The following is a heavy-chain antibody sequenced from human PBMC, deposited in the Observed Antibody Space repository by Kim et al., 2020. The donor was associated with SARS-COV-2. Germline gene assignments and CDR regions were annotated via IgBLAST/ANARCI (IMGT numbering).Heavy chain of an antibody. CDR3: ARVGADYGFWSGYYRDYYMDV. D-gene: IGHD3-3*01. V-gene: IGHV3-11*01. CDR2: ISSSGSTI. J-gene: IGHJ6*03. Sequence: GGSLRLSCAASGFTFSDYYMSWIRQAPGKGLEWVSYISSSGSTIYYADSVKGRFTISRDNAKNSLYLQMNSLRAEDTAVYYCARVGADYGFWSGYYRDYYMDVWGKGTTVTGSS. CDR1: GFTFSDYY.